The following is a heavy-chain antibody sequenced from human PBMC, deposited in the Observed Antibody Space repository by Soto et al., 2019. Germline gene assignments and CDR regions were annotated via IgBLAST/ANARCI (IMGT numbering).Heavy chain of an antibody. CDR3: AKDYQAMATMGPDYFDC. Sequence: PEGSLRLSCAASGCTFSTYAMSWVRQAPGKGLEWVSAISGTGGRTYYPDSVKGRFTITRDDSTNTMYLQMNSLRAEDTAVYYCAKDYQAMATMGPDYFDCWGQGTLVTVSS. V-gene: IGHV3-23*01. J-gene: IGHJ4*02. CDR2: ISGTGGRT. D-gene: IGHD5-12*01. CDR1: GCTFSTYA.